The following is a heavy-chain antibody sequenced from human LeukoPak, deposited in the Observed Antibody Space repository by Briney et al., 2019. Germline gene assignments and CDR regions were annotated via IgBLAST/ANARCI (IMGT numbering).Heavy chain of an antibody. CDR2: INPCGGST. CDR1: GYTFTSYY. Sequence: ASVKVSCKASGYTFTSYYIHWVRQAPGQGLAWMGIINPCGGSTSYAQKFQGRVTMTRDTSTSTVYMELSSLISEDTAVYYCARDRRPELTGHSDAFDIWGQGTMVTVSS. V-gene: IGHV1-46*01. J-gene: IGHJ3*02. D-gene: IGHD7-27*01. CDR3: ARDRRPELTGHSDAFDI.